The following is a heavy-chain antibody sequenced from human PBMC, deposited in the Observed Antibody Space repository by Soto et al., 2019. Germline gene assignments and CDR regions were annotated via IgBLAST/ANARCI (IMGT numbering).Heavy chain of an antibody. D-gene: IGHD1-26*01. CDR1: AGTLINFA. V-gene: IGHV1-69*06. J-gene: IGHJ4*02. Sequence: SVKVSCKASAGTLINFAISWVRQAPGEGLEWMGGIIPMFGTTNYAQKFQGRVTIIADKSTSTVYMDLGSLTSKDTAFYYCAREGGSYFDNWGQGTLVTVSS. CDR2: IIPMFGTT. CDR3: AREGGSYFDN.